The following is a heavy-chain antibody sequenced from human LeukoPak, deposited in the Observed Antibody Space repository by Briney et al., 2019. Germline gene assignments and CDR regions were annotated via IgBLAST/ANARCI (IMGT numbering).Heavy chain of an antibody. D-gene: IGHD3-22*01. J-gene: IGHJ1*01. CDR1: GYTFTTYG. CDR2: INPDSGGT. CDR3: ARGYYDSSDYEYFQH. V-gene: IGHV1-2*02. Sequence: ASVKVSCKASGYTFTTYGITWVRQAPGQGLEWMGWINPDSGGTNYAQKFQGRVTMTRDTSISTAYMELNRLRSDDTAIFYCARGYYDSSDYEYFQHWGQGTLVTVSS.